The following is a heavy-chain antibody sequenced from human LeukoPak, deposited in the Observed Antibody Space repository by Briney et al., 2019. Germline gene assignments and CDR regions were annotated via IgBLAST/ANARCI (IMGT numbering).Heavy chain of an antibody. V-gene: IGHV3-7*01. CDR1: GFIFTDYW. CDR3: AKGSPRAYYYYYMDV. CDR2: IKEDGSEK. Sequence: GGSLRLSCAASGFIFTDYWMYWVRQAPGKGLAWVANIKEDGSEKNYVDSVKGRFTISRDNAKNSVYLQMNSLRVEDTAVYYCAKGSPRAYYYYYMDVWGKGTTVTVSS. J-gene: IGHJ6*03.